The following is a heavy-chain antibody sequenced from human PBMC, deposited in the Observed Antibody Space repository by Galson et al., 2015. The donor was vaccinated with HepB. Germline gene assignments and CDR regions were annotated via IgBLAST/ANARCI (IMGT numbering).Heavy chain of an antibody. V-gene: IGHV3-49*04. CDR1: GFTFGDYA. D-gene: IGHD3-9*01. CDR3: TRGRYFDWLLFFDY. CDR2: IRSKAYGGTT. J-gene: IGHJ4*02. Sequence: SLRLSCAASGFTFGDYAMSWVRQAPGKGLEWVGFIRSKAYGGTTEYAASVKGRFTISRDDSKSIAYLQMNSLKTEDTAVYYCTRGRYFDWLLFFDYWGQGTLVTVSS.